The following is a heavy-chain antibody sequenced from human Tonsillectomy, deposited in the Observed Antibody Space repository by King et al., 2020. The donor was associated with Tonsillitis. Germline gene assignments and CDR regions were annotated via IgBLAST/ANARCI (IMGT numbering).Heavy chain of an antibody. J-gene: IGHJ5*02. CDR1: GFTFSDAW. CDR2: MKAMSDVGTT. Sequence: VQLVEFGGGLVEPGGSLRLSCVASGFTFSDAWMNWVRQAPGKGLEWVGRMKAMSDVGTTDYAESLEGRFTISRDDSRDMLHLQLNSLRVEDTGLYYCTTRRIMGGVRCDPWGQGTLVTVSP. V-gene: IGHV3-15*01. D-gene: IGHD1-26*01. CDR3: TTRRIMGGVRCDP.